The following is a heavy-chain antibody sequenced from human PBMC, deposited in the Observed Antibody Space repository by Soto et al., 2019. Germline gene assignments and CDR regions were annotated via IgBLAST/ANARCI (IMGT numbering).Heavy chain of an antibody. D-gene: IGHD3-9*01. CDR2: IIPVFGTV. Sequence: PSVKVSCNPSGCNFGNTAISRVRQDPGLGLDWMGLIIPVFGTVNYAQKFQGRVTMTRDTSTSTVYMELSSLRSEDTAVYYCARDQLTYYDILTGPTHYYYGMDVWGQGTTVTVSS. V-gene: IGHV1-69*05. J-gene: IGHJ6*02. CDR3: ARDQLTYYDILTGPTHYYYGMDV. CDR1: GCNFGNTA.